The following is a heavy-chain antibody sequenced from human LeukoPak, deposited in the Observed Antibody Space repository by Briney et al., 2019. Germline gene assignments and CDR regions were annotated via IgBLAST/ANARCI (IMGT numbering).Heavy chain of an antibody. V-gene: IGHV4-59*01. CDR3: VRDRGYYASGSYYKSGWFDP. CDR2: IYHTGDI. Sequence: SETLSLTCTVSGASIRSYYWAWIRQPPGKGLEWIGNIYHTGDINYSPSLESRVTISVDTSKNQFSLKLTSVTAADTAVYYCVRDRGYYASGSYYKSGWFDPWGQGTLVTVSS. CDR1: GASIRSYY. J-gene: IGHJ5*02. D-gene: IGHD3-10*01.